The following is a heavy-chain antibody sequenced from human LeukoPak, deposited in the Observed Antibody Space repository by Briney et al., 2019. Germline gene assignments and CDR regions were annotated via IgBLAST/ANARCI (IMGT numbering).Heavy chain of an antibody. CDR3: ARWGDDFWRTKTEDY. V-gene: IGHV3-23*01. D-gene: IGHD3-3*01. J-gene: IGHJ4*02. Sequence: GGSLRLSCGASGFTFSSYAMSWVRQAPGKGLEWVSAISANGGSTYYADSAKGRFTISRDNSKNTVYLQMKSLRAEDTAVYYCARWGDDFWRTKTEDYWGQGTLVTVSS. CDR2: ISANGGST. CDR1: GFTFSSYA.